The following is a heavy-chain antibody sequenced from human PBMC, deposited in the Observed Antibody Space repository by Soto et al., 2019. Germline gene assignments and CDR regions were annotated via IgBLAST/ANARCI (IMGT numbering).Heavy chain of an antibody. Sequence: GASVKVSCKASGYTFISYYLHWVRQAPGQGLEWMGMINPNGGSTRYAQTFQGRVTMTRDTSTSAVYMELSSLRSDDTAVYYCARDYYDSSGYHLDYWGQGTQVTVSS. CDR3: ARDYYDSSGYHLDY. J-gene: IGHJ4*02. CDR2: INPNGGST. CDR1: GYTFISYY. D-gene: IGHD3-22*01. V-gene: IGHV1-46*01.